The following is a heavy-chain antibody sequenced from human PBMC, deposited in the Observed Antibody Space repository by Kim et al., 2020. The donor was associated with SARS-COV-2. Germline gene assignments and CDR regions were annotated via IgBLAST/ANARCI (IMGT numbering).Heavy chain of an antibody. J-gene: IGHJ4*02. Sequence: GGSLRLSCAVSGITVTTNYMNWVRQAPGKGLEWVSTIYSGGTTYYADSVNGRFTISRDTSKNTLYLQMNSLRAEDTAVYYCAREPYSSTWLDYWGPGTLVTVSS. V-gene: IGHV3-66*01. CDR3: AREPYSSTWLDY. CDR1: GITVTTNY. D-gene: IGHD6-13*01. CDR2: IYSGGTT.